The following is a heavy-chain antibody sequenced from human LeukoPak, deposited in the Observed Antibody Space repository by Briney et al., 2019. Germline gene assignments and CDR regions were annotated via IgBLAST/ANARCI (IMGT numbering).Heavy chain of an antibody. V-gene: IGHV3-23*01. Sequence: GGSLRLSCAASGFTFSSYAMSWVRQAPGKGLEWVAAISGSGGSTYYAYSVKGRFTLSRENSKNTLYLQMNSLRAEDTAVYYCAKDRVAVGYFDYWGQGTLVTVSS. CDR3: AKDRVAVGYFDY. J-gene: IGHJ4*02. D-gene: IGHD6-19*01. CDR2: ISGSGGST. CDR1: GFTFSSYA.